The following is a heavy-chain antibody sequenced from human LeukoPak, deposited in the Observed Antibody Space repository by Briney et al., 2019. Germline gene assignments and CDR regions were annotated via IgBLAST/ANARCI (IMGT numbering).Heavy chain of an antibody. CDR1: GFTFSSYA. D-gene: IGHD3-10*01. J-gene: IGHJ6*02. Sequence: GGSLRLSCAASGFTFSSYATHWVRQAPGKGLEWVAVISYDGSNKYYADSVKGRFTISRDNSKNTLYLQMNSLRAEDTAVYYCANMVRREYGMDVWGQGTTVTVSS. CDR2: ISYDGSNK. V-gene: IGHV3-30-3*01. CDR3: ANMVRREYGMDV.